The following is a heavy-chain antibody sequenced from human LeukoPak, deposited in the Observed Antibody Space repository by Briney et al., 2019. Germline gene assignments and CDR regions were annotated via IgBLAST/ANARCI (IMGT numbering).Heavy chain of an antibody. CDR2: IYYSGST. J-gene: IGHJ4*02. CDR3: AGLKHKDYFDY. V-gene: IGHV4-39*01. Sequence: SETLSLTCTVSGGSISSYYWGWIRQPPGKGLEWIGSIYYSGSTYYNPSLKSRVTISVDTSKNQFSLKLSSVTAADTAVYYCAGLKHKDYFDYWGQGTLVTVSS. CDR1: GGSISSYY.